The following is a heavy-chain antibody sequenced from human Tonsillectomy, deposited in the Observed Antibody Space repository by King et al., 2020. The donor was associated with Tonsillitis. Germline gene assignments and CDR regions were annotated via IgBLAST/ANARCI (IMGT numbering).Heavy chain of an antibody. J-gene: IGHJ3*02. CDR3: ARDKGADYYDSGRGAFDI. V-gene: IGHV3-21*01. CDR2: IRSSSRYL. CDR1: GFRFNNYD. D-gene: IGHD3-22*01. Sequence: VQLVESGGGLVKPGGPLRLSCATSGFRFNNYDMNWVRQAPGKGVEWVSSIRSSSRYLYYVDSGKGRFTVSRDNAKNSLFLQMTSLTAEDTAVYYCARDKGADYYDSGRGAFDIWGQGTMVTVSS.